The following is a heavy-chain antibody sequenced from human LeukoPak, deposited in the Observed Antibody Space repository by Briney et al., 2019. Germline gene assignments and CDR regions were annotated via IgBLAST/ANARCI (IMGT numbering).Heavy chain of an antibody. V-gene: IGHV4-59*01. CDR3: AREGCSSTSCYGGGIFDY. CDR2: IYYSGST. J-gene: IGHJ4*02. Sequence: PSETLSLTCTDSGGSISSYYWSWIRQPPGKGLEWIGYIYYSGSTNYNPSLKSRVTISVDTSKNQFSLKLSSVTAADTAVYYCAREGCSSTSCYGGGIFDYWGQGTLVTVSS. CDR1: GGSISSYY. D-gene: IGHD2-2*01.